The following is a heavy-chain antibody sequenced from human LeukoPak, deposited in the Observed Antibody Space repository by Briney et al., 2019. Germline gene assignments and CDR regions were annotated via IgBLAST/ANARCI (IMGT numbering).Heavy chain of an antibody. Sequence: GGSLRLSCAASGFTFDDYAMHWVRQAPGKSLEWVSGISWNSGSIGYADSVKGRFTISRDNAKNSLYLQMNSLRAEDTALYYCANGDSSGYSDAFDIWGQGTMVTVSS. CDR3: ANGDSSGYSDAFDI. D-gene: IGHD3-22*01. V-gene: IGHV3-9*01. CDR2: ISWNSGSI. CDR1: GFTFDDYA. J-gene: IGHJ3*02.